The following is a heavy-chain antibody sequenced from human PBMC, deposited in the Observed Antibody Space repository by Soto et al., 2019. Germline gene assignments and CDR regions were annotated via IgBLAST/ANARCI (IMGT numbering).Heavy chain of an antibody. D-gene: IGHD3-22*01. Sequence: EVQLVESGGDLVQPGGSLRLSCAASGFTLRNSGWNGVRQAPGKGLGWVSGISPIGVTTTYADSVKGRFTISRDNAKNTLYLQMNSLRAEDTAVYYSARGYSGSPRWGQGTLVTVSS. J-gene: IGHJ4*02. CDR1: GFTLRNSG. CDR2: ISPIGVTT. CDR3: ARGYSGSPR. V-gene: IGHV3-74*01.